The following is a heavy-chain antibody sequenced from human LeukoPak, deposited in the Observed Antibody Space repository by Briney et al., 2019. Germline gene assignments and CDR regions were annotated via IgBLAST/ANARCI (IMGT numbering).Heavy chain of an antibody. CDR2: INPNNGGT. CDR3: ARGDYSGSVSPFDY. V-gene: IGHV1-2*02. D-gene: IGHD3-10*01. Sequence: ASVKVSCTASGYTFTGSSIHWVRQAPGQGLEWMGWINPNNGGTNYAQKFQGRVTMTRDTSISTAYMEMSSLRSDDTGVYFCARGDYSGSVSPFDYWGQGTLVTVSS. J-gene: IGHJ4*02. CDR1: GYTFTGSS.